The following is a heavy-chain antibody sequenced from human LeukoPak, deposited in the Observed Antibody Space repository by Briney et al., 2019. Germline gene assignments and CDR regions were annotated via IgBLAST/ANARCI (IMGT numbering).Heavy chain of an antibody. CDR2: ISWNSGSI. D-gene: IGHD2-15*01. CDR3: AREFNSFLFDCSGGQCLFMS. J-gene: IGHJ4*02. V-gene: IGHV3-20*04. Sequence: RTGGSLRLSCAASGFTFSSYAMSWVRQAPGKGLEWVSGISWNSGSIGYVDSVKGRFTISRDNAKNSLYLQMNNLRAEDTAMYYCAREFNSFLFDCSGGQCLFMSWGQGVLVTVSS. CDR1: GFTFSSYA.